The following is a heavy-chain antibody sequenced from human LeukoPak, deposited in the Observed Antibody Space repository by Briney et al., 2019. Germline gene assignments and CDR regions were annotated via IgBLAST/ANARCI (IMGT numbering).Heavy chain of an antibody. CDR3: ARVSRGYSYGPIDY. J-gene: IGHJ4*02. CDR1: GYSISSGYY. CDR2: IYHSGST. V-gene: IGHV4-38-2*01. Sequence: SGTLCLTCAVSGYSISSGYYWGWLRQPPGKVLEVIGSIYHSGSTNYNPSLKGRVTISVDTSKNQFSLNLNSVTAADTAVYYCARVSRGYSYGPIDYWGQGTLVTVSS. D-gene: IGHD5-18*01.